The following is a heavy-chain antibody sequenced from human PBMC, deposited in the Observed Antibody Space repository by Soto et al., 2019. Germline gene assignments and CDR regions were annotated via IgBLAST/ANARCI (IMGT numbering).Heavy chain of an antibody. J-gene: IGHJ4*02. D-gene: IGHD1-1*01. Sequence: QVQLVQSGPEVKKPGASVKVSCKASGYIFSSHGVSWVRHAPGQGLEWMGWIGVYNGGTKYEQKFQGRVTLTTDTSTSTAYMELRSLRYDDTAVYYCARDPPGKNDLDYWGQGTLVTVSS. CDR3: ARDPPGKNDLDY. CDR2: IGVYNGGT. CDR1: GYIFSSHG. V-gene: IGHV1-18*01.